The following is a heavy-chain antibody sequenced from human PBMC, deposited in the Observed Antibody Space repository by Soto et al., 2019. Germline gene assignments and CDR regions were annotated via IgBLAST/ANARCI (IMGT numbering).Heavy chain of an antibody. CDR3: ARGVWFGELALDF. V-gene: IGHV4-30-4*01. D-gene: IGHD3-10*01. CDR2: ITYSGST. Sequence: NPSETLSLTCTVSGGPISSGDLQWNWIRQPPGKGLEWIGHITYSGSTYSKPSLNGRITISVDTSKNQIFLRLRSVTAADTAVYYCARGVWFGELALDFWGQGTLVTVYS. J-gene: IGHJ4*02. CDR1: GGPISSGDLQ.